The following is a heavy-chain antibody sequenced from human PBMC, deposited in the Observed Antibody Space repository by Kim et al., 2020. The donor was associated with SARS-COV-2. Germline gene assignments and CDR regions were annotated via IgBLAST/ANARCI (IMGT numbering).Heavy chain of an antibody. Sequence: ASVKVSCKVSGYTLTELSMHWVRQAPGKGLEWMGGFDPEDGETIYAQKFQGRVTMTEDTSTDTAYMELSSLRSEDTAVYYCATDRGYCTNGVCFSFDYWGQGTLVTVSS. CDR3: ATDRGYCTNGVCFSFDY. D-gene: IGHD2-8*01. CDR2: FDPEDGET. V-gene: IGHV1-24*01. CDR1: GYTLTELS. J-gene: IGHJ4*02.